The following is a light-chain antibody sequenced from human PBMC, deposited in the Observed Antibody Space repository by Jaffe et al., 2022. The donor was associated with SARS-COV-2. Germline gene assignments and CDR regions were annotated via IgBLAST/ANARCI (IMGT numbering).Light chain of an antibody. J-gene: IGKJ1*01. CDR1: QSILYSSNNKNY. CDR3: QQYFSSPWT. CDR2: WAS. V-gene: IGKV4-1*01. Sequence: DIVMTQSPDSLAVSLGERATINCKSSQSILYSSNNKNYLAWYQQRPGQPPKLLIYWASTRESGVPDRFSGGGSGTDFTLTISGLQAEDVAVYYCQQYFSSPWTFGQGTKVEFK.